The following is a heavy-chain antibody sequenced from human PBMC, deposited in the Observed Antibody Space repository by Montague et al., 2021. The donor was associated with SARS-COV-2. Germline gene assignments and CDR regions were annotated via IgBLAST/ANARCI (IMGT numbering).Heavy chain of an antibody. CDR3: ARGDRSTYFDFWNGFNYYYYMDV. D-gene: IGHD3-3*01. CDR1: GYTFTNYD. J-gene: IGHJ6*03. Sequence: SVKVSCKASGYTFTNYDINWARQATGQGLEWMGWMNPNSGNTGYAQKFQGRVTMTRHTSISTAYMELSSLRSEDTAVYYCARGDRSTYFDFWNGFNYYYYMDVWGKGTRVTVSS. V-gene: IGHV1-8*01. CDR2: MNPNSGNT.